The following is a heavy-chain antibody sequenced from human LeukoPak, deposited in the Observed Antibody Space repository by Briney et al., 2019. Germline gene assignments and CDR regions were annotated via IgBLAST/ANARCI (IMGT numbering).Heavy chain of an antibody. D-gene: IGHD6-19*01. CDR1: GGSFSGYY. V-gene: IGHV4-34*01. CDR2: INHSGST. CDR3: ARPRWLGQRVAVYFDY. Sequence: SETLSLTCAVYGGSFSGYYWSWIRQPPGKGLEWIGEINHSGSTNYNPSLKSRVTISVDTSKNQFSLKLSSVTAADTAVYYCARPRWLGQRVAVYFDYWGQGTLVTVSS. J-gene: IGHJ4*02.